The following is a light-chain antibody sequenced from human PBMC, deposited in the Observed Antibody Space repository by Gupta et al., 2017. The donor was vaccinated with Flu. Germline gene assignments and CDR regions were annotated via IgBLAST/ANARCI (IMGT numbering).Light chain of an antibody. Sequence: YELTHPPSVPVSPGHTARITCSGDVLPKMYTYWYQQKSSQAPFLVIYEDTKRPSGIPARFSGSGSGTRASLTISEAQVEDEADFYYFSKDSSGNHRVFGGGTKLTVL. CDR3: FSKDSSGNHRV. V-gene: IGLV3-10*01. CDR2: EDT. J-gene: IGLJ2*01. CDR1: VLPKMY.